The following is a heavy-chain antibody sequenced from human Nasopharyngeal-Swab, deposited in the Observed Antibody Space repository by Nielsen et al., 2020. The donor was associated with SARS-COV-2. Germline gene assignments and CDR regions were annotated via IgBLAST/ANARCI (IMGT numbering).Heavy chain of an antibody. Sequence: VRQMPGKGLAWKGRIDPSDSYTNYSPSFQGHVTISADKSISTAYLQWSSLKASDTAMYYCATSYYYGSGSYYTFSYYYGMDVWGQGTTVTVSS. CDR2: IDPSDSYT. V-gene: IGHV5-10-1*01. CDR3: ATSYYYGSGSYYTFSYYYGMDV. D-gene: IGHD3-10*01. J-gene: IGHJ6*02.